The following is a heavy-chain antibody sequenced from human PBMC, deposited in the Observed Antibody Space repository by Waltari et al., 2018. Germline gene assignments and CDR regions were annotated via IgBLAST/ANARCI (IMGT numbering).Heavy chain of an antibody. CDR1: GYPFNNYG. J-gene: IGHJ5*02. D-gene: IGHD1-26*01. CDR3: AKAGGIHNYPLDP. CDR2: ISSDGSGK. V-gene: IGHV3-30*18. Sequence: QVEESGGGVVQPGGSLRLSCVASGYPFNNYGMHWVRQAPGKGLGWLAVISSDGSGKYYADSVKGRFTMSRDNSKNTVYLQMNSLRPEDTAVYYCAKAGGIHNYPLDPWGQGTLVTVSS.